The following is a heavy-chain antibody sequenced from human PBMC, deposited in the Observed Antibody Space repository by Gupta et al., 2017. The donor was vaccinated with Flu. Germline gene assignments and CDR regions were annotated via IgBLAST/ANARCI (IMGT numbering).Heavy chain of an antibody. CDR2: MTPDNGIT. J-gene: IGHJ4*02. CDR1: GYTFTRFD. Sequence: QVQLVQSGAEVKKPGASVKVSCKASGYTFTRFDINWVRQATGQGLEWLGWMTPDNGITKYAQKFQGRVTMTRNASIGTAYMELSSRRSEDKDVYYCARGVGAVGDGGGQGTMVTVSS. V-gene: IGHV1-8*01. D-gene: IGHD2-21*02. CDR3: ARGVGAVGDG.